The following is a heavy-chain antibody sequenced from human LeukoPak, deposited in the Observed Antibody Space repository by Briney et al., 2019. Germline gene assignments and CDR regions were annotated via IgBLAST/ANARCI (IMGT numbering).Heavy chain of an antibody. D-gene: IGHD4/OR15-4a*01. CDR1: GGSFSGYY. V-gene: IGHV4-34*01. CDR2: INHSGRT. J-gene: IGHJ6*03. Sequence: SETLSLTCAGYGGSFSGYYWTWIRQSPGKGLEWIGDINHSGRTNYNPSLKSRVTISADTSKNQLSLKMTSMTAADTAVYYCVRSVKLVLITYHHYYMDVWGKGTTVTVSS. CDR3: VRSVKLVLITYHHYYMDV.